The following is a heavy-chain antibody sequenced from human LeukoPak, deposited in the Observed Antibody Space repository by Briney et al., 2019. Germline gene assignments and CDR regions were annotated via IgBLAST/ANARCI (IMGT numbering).Heavy chain of an antibody. CDR3: ARGTKSSGWPQPYYYYYMDV. CDR1: GFTFSSYG. J-gene: IGHJ6*03. CDR2: IWYDGSNK. V-gene: IGHV3-33*01. D-gene: IGHD6-19*01. Sequence: PGGSLRLSCAASGFTFSSYGMHWVRQAPGKGLEWVAVIWYDGSNKYYADSVKGRFTISRDNSKNTLYLQMNSLGAEDTAVYYCARGTKSSGWPQPYYYYYMDVWGKGTTVTVSS.